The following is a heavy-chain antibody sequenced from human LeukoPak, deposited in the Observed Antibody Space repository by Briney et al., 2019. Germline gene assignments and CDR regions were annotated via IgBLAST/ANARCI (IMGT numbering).Heavy chain of an antibody. V-gene: IGHV3-13*01. Sequence: GGSLRLSCAASGFTFSSYDMHWVRQATGKGLEWVSAIDTVGNTYYDGSVRGQFTISREDAWNSLYLQMNSLRDGDTAVYYCIRIRTGQHQYGMDVWGQGTTVTVSS. CDR2: IDTVGNT. D-gene: IGHD7-27*01. CDR1: GFTFSSYD. J-gene: IGHJ6*02. CDR3: IRIRTGQHQYGMDV.